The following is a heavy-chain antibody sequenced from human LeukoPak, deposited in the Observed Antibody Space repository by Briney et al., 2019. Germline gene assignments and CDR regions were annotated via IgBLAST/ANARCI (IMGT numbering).Heavy chain of an antibody. J-gene: IGHJ6*02. D-gene: IGHD5-12*01. CDR3: ARDLATIYYYGMDV. CDR2: IIPILGIA. V-gene: IGHV1-69*04. Sequence: SVKVSCKASGYTFTSYGISWVRQAPGQGLEWMGRIIPILGIANYAQKFQGRVTITADKSTSTAYMELSSLRSEDTAVYYCARDLATIYYYGMDVWGQGTTVTVSS. CDR1: GYTFTSYG.